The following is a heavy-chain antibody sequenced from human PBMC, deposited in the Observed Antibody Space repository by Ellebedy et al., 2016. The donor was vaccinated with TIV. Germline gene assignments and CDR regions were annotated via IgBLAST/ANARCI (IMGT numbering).Heavy chain of an antibody. V-gene: IGHV3-21*01. Sequence: GESLKISCAASGFTFSNNYMSWVRQAPGKGLEWVSSISGSRTYIYYTDSVKGRFTISRDNAKNSLYLQMNSLRAEDTAVYYCARDSIGFGEVYWGQGTLVTVSS. J-gene: IGHJ4*02. CDR2: ISGSRTYI. CDR1: GFTFSNNY. D-gene: IGHD3-10*01. CDR3: ARDSIGFGEVY.